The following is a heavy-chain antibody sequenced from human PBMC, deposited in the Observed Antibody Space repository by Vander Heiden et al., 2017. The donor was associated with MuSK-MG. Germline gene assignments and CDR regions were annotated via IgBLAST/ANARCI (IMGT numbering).Heavy chain of an antibody. CDR2: LYYTGST. V-gene: IGHV4-39*01. CDR3: ARTQGNYCTNGICYLFDY. CDR1: GGSISSSNYY. Sequence: QLQLQESGPGLVKPSETLSPTCTVSGGSISSSNYYWGWIRQPPGKGLEWIGNLYYTGSTYYNPSLKSRVTISVDTSKNQFSLKLSSVTAADTALYYCARTQGNYCTNGICYLFDYWGQGTLVTVSS. D-gene: IGHD2-8*01. J-gene: IGHJ4*02.